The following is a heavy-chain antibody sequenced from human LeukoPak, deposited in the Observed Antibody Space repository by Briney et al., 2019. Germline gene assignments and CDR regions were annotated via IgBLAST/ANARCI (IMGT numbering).Heavy chain of an antibody. Sequence: GGSLRLSCAASGFTFSSYAMHWVRQAPGKGLEWVAVISYDGSNKYYADSVKGRFTISRDNSKNTLYLQMNSLRAEDTAVYYCARRRDYFDYWGQGTLVTDSS. CDR3: ARRRDYFDY. V-gene: IGHV3-30-3*01. J-gene: IGHJ4*02. CDR2: ISYDGSNK. CDR1: GFTFSSYA.